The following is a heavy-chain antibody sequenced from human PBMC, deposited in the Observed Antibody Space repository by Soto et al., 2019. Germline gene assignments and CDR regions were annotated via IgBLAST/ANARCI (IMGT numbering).Heavy chain of an antibody. CDR1: GGTFSSYA. CDR2: IIPIFGTA. CDR3: AGGELELPLLNYYYYYGMDV. V-gene: IGHV1-69*13. D-gene: IGHD1-7*01. J-gene: IGHJ6*02. Sequence: GASVKVSCKASGGTFSSYAISWVRQAPGQGLEWMGGIIPIFGTANYAQKFQGRVTITADESTSTAYMELSSLRSEDTAVYYCAGGELELPLLNYYYYYGMDVWGQGTTVTVS.